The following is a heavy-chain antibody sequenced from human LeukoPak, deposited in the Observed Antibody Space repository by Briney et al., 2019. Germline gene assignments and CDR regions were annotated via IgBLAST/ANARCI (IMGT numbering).Heavy chain of an antibody. J-gene: IGHJ4*02. CDR3: ARSVEGSGPTFDDY. CDR1: GYTLTELS. CDR2: FDPEDGET. Sequence: ASVKVSCKVSGYTLTELSMHWVRQAPGKGLEWMGGFDPEDGETIYAQKFQGRVTMTTDTSTSTAYMELGSLRSDDTAVYYCARSVEGSGPTFDDYWGQGTLVTVSS. D-gene: IGHD2-15*01. V-gene: IGHV1-24*01.